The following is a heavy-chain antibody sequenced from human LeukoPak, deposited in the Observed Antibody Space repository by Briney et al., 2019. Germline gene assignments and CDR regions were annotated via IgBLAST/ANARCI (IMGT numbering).Heavy chain of an antibody. CDR1: GGSISSYY. CDR3: ARAERSGTSFPWDY. Sequence: SETLSLTCTVSGGSISSYYWGWIRQPPGKGLEWIGSLSYIGSTFYNPSLTSRVTISGDTSKNQFSLKMSSVTAADTAVYYCARAERSGTSFPWDYWGQGTLVTVSS. J-gene: IGHJ4*02. CDR2: LSYIGST. D-gene: IGHD2-2*01. V-gene: IGHV4-39*01.